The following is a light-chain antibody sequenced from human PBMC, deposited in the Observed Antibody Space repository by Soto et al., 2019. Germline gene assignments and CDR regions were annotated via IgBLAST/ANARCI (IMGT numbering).Light chain of an antibody. V-gene: IGKV1-5*01. CDR3: QQYTNTNNPWM. J-gene: IGKJ1*01. CDR2: DAS. Sequence: DIQMTQSPSTLSGSVGDRVAITCRAGQTISSWMAWYQQKPGKAPKLLVYDASTLQSGVASRFSGSGSGTEFTLIISGLQPDDSATYYCQQYTNTNNPWMFGQGTKVDIK. CDR1: QTISSW.